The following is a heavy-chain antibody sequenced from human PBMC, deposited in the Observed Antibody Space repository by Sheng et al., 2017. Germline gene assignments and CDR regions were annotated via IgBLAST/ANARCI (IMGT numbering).Heavy chain of an antibody. CDR1: GYTFDSYG. D-gene: IGHD3-16*01. V-gene: IGHV1-18*01. Sequence: QIQLVQSGAEVKKPGASVKVSCKASGYTFDSYGISWVRQAPGQGLEWMGWLSPWNGKAHYAQNLQDRLTMTTDTSTSTDYMELRSLRPDDTAVYFCARDPDSLGVLFLIRSYFDYWGQGTLVTVSS. J-gene: IGHJ4*02. CDR3: ARDPDSLGVLFLIRSYFDY. CDR2: LSPWNGKA.